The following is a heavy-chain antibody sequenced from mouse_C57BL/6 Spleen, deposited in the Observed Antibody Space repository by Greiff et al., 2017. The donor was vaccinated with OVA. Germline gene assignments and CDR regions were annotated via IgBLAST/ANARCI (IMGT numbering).Heavy chain of an antibody. J-gene: IGHJ4*01. D-gene: IGHD1-1*01. Sequence: QVHVKQSGAELARPGASVKLSCKASGYTFTSYGISWVKQRTGQGLEWIGEIYPRSGNTYYNEKFKGKATLTADKSSSTAYMELRSLTSEDSAVYFCEGTTVVGTGYAMDYWGQGTSVTVSS. CDR1: GYTFTSYG. CDR3: EGTTVVGTGYAMDY. V-gene: IGHV1-81*01. CDR2: IYPRSGNT.